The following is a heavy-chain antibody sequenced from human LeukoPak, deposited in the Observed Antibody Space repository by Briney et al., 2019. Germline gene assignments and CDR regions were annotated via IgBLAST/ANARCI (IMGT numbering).Heavy chain of an antibody. V-gene: IGHV3-21*01. D-gene: IGHD1-26*01. CDR3: ARDATLKWELLCRVDY. CDR2: ISSSSSYI. J-gene: IGHJ4*02. CDR1: GFTFSSYS. Sequence: GGSLRLSCAASGFTFSSYSMNWVRQAPGKGLEWVSSISSSSSYIYYADSVKGRFTISRDNAKNSLYLQMNSLRAEDTAVYYCARDATLKWELLCRVDYWGQGTLVTVSS.